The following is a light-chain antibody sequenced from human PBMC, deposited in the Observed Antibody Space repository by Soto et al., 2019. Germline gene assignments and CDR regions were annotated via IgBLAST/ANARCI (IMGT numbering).Light chain of an antibody. CDR2: GAS. CDR1: QSVMSKF. V-gene: IGKV3-20*01. CDR3: HQYDSSRT. J-gene: IGKJ1*01. Sequence: EIVLTQSPGTLSLSPGERAILSCRASQSVMSKFFAWYQQKPGQAPRLLIYGASIRATGIPDRFSGSGSGTDFTLTISRLEPEDFAVYYCHQYDSSRTFGQGTKAEMK.